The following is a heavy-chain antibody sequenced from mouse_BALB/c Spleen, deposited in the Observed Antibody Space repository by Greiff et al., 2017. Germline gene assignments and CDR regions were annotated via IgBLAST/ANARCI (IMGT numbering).Heavy chain of an antibody. CDR1: GFTFTDYC. D-gene: IGHD1-2*01. CDR3: ARDGDYGYWFAY. CDR2: IRNKANGYTT. V-gene: IGHV7-3*02. J-gene: IGHJ3*01. Sequence: EVQGVESGGGLVQPGGSLRLSCATSGFTFTDYCMSWVRQPPGKALEWLGFIRNKANGYTTEYSASVKGRFTISRDNSQSILYLQMNTLRAEDSATYYCARDGDYGYWFAYWGQGTLVTVSA.